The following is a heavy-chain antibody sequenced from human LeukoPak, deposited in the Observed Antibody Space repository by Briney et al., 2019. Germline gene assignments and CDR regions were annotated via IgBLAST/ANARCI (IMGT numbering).Heavy chain of an antibody. D-gene: IGHD4-17*01. V-gene: IGHV3-30*18. J-gene: IGHJ3*02. Sequence: PGGSLRLSCAASGFTFSSYGMHWVRQAPGKGLEWVAVISYDGSNKYYADSVKGRFTISRDNSKKTLYLQMNSLRVDDTAVYYCAKDPNGDYVGAFDSWGQGTMVTVS. CDR1: GFTFSSYG. CDR2: ISYDGSNK. CDR3: AKDPNGDYVGAFDS.